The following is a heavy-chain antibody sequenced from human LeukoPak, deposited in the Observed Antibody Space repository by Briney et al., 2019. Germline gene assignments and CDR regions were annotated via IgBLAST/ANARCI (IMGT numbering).Heavy chain of an antibody. CDR3: ARDYFTFTSKSYNFFDP. D-gene: IGHD1-20*01. J-gene: IGHJ5*02. V-gene: IGHV1-2*02. CDR2: INPNSGGT. CDR1: GYTFTGYS. Sequence: ASVKVSCKASGYTFTGYSINWVRQAPGQGLEWMGWINPNSGGTNYAQKFQGRVTMTRDTSISTAYMELSRLTSDDTAVYFCARDYFTFTSKSYNFFDPWGQGTLVTVSS.